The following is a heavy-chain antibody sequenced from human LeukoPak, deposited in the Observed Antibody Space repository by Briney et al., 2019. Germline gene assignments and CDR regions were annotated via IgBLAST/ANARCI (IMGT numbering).Heavy chain of an antibody. V-gene: IGHV4-59*08. D-gene: IGHD4-17*01. CDR3: AKHDSGYNWFDP. Sequence: SSDPVSLPCSLSSPSLYNYCWLWMPQSTGEGRDGIGYLHYSGGTDYNPSLKNRVTILVDTSQNQFSLNLSSVTAADTAVYYCAKHDSGYNWFDPWGQEPWSPSPQ. CDR1: SPSLYNYC. CDR2: LHYSGGT. J-gene: IGHJ5*02.